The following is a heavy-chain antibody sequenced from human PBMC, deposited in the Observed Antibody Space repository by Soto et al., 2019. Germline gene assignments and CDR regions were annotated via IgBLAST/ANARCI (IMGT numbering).Heavy chain of an antibody. V-gene: IGHV1-18*01. CDR3: ATKGYCGGGDCRPGDSYYGLDV. Sequence: RASVKVSCKAFGYSFISYGIIWVRQAPGEGLEWMGWISVYNGNTNYAQKLQGRVTMTTDTSTSTAYMELRSLRSDDTAVYYCATKGYCGGGDCRPGDSYYGLDVWG. D-gene: IGHD2-15*01. CDR1: GYSFISYG. CDR2: ISVYNGNT. J-gene: IGHJ6*02.